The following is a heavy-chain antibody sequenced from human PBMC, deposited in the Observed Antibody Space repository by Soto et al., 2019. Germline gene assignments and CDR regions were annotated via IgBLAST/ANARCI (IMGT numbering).Heavy chain of an antibody. D-gene: IGHD3-9*01. CDR2: IYYSGST. J-gene: IGHJ4*02. CDR1: GGSISSSSYY. Sequence: SETLSLTCTVSGGSISSSSYYWGWIRQPPGKGLEWIGSIYYSGSTYYNPSLKSRVTISVDTSKNQFSLKLSSVTAADTAVYYCASWGYYDILTGYYQLPTGYWGQGTLVTVSS. CDR3: ASWGYYDILTGYYQLPTGY. V-gene: IGHV4-39*01.